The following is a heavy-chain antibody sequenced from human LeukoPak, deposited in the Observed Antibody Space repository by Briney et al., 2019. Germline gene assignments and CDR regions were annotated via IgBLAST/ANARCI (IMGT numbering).Heavy chain of an antibody. CDR3: ARGQYCSSTSCSSYFDY. CDR1: GGSFRGYY. J-gene: IGHJ4*02. D-gene: IGHD2-2*01. CDR2: INHSGST. Sequence: SETLSLTCAVYGGSFRGYYWSWIRQPPGKGLEWIGEINHSGSTNYNPSLKSRVTISVDTSKHQFSLKLSSVTAADTAVYYCARGQYCSSTSCSSYFDYWGQGTLVTVSS. V-gene: IGHV4-34*01.